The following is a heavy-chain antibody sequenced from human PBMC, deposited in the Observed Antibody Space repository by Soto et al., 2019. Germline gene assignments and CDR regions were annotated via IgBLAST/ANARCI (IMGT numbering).Heavy chain of an antibody. Sequence: GASVKVSCKASGYTFTSYGISWVRQAPGQGLEWMGWISAYNGNTNYAQKLQGRVTMTTDTSTSTAYMELRSLRSDDTAVYYCARDRYYDILTGYADHMDVWGQGTTVTVSS. CDR3: ARDRYYDILTGYADHMDV. CDR1: GYTFTSYG. CDR2: ISAYNGNT. V-gene: IGHV1-18*04. J-gene: IGHJ6*02. D-gene: IGHD3-9*01.